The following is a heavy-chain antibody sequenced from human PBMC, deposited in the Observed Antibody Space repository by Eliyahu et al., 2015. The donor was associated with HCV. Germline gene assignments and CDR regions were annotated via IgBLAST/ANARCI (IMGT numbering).Heavy chain of an antibody. J-gene: IGHJ5*02. Sequence: QVQLQESGPGLVKPSETLSLTCTVSGGSISSYYWXWIRQPPGKGLEWIGYXHYSGSTNYNPSLKSRVTISLDTSKNQXSLKLSSVTAADTAVYYCASGGGGIAVAGTGGWFDPWGQGTLVTVSS. CDR2: XHYSGST. CDR1: GGSISSYY. V-gene: IGHV4-59*01. CDR3: ASGGGGIAVAGTGGWFDP. D-gene: IGHD6-19*01.